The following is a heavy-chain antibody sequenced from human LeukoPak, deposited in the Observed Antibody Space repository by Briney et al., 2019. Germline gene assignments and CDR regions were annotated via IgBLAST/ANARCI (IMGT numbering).Heavy chain of an antibody. V-gene: IGHV3-30*01. CDR2: ISYDGSNK. Sequence: GWSLRLSCAASGFTFSSYAMHWVRQAPGKGLEWVAVISYDGSNKYYADSVKGRFTISRDNSKNTLYLQMDSLRAEDTAVYYYASKTGTYYFDYWGQGTLITVYS. D-gene: IGHD3-10*01. CDR3: ASKTGTYYFDY. CDR1: GFTFSSYA. J-gene: IGHJ4*02.